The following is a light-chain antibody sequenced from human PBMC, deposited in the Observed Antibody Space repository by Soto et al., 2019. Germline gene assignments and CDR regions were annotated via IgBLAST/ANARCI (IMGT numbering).Light chain of an antibody. CDR1: QTVRNNY. CDR2: DAS. J-gene: IGKJ4*01. CDR3: QQFSSYPLT. V-gene: IGKV3-20*01. Sequence: EVVLTQSPVTLSLSPGERSTLSCRASQTVRNNYLAWYQQKPGHAPRVXMYDASSRATGIPDRFSGGGSGTDFTLTISRLEPEDFELYYCQQFSSYPLTFGGGTKVDIK.